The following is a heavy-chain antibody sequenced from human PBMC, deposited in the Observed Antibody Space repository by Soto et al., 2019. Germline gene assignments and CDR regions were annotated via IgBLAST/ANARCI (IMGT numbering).Heavy chain of an antibody. Sequence: LVKVSCKSSGGTFSSYAISWVRQAPGQGLECMGGIIPIFGTANYAQKFQGRVTITADESTSTAYMELSSLRSEDTAVYYCARDSHSSGWYQTLYYYYGMDVWGQGTTVTVSS. CDR2: IIPIFGTA. J-gene: IGHJ6*02. CDR3: ARDSHSSGWYQTLYYYYGMDV. CDR1: GGTFSSYA. V-gene: IGHV1-69*13. D-gene: IGHD6-19*01.